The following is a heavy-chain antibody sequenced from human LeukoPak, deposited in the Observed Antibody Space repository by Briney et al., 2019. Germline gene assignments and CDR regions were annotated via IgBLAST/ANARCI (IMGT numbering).Heavy chain of an antibody. J-gene: IGHJ4*02. CDR1: GFTFSNYV. V-gene: IGHV3-33*01. Sequence: GRSLRLSCAASGFTFSNYVIHWVRQAPGKGLERVSFMWSDGSNKYYANSVKGRFTISRDNSKNTLYLQMNSLKVEDTAVYYCARDDSSFAPFDYWGQGTLVTVSS. D-gene: IGHD4-11*01. CDR2: MWSDGSNK. CDR3: ARDDSSFAPFDY.